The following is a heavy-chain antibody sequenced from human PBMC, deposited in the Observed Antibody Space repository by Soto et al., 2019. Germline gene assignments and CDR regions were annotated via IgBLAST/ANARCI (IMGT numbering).Heavy chain of an antibody. CDR3: ARDVSPGSSSLYLDAFDI. D-gene: IGHD6-13*01. Sequence: EVQLEESGGDLVQPGGSLRLSCAASGFTLSAYWMTWVRQAPGKGLEWVANINRDGSKKSYLDSVRGRFTISRDNVGNSLCLHMDSLSADATALFYCARDVSPGSSSLYLDAFDIWGQGTMVTVSS. CDR2: INRDGSKK. J-gene: IGHJ3*02. V-gene: IGHV3-7*05. CDR1: GFTLSAYW.